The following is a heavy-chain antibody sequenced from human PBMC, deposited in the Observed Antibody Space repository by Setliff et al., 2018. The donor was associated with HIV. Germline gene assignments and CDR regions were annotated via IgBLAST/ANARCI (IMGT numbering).Heavy chain of an antibody. J-gene: IGHJ4*02. Sequence: PSETLSLTCTVSGGSISSFTHHWGVIRQPPGKGLEWIGSIYYSGSTQYNPSLKSRVTMSVDTSKDQLFLRLNSVTAADTALYYCAKLVTKARGVSWRMDYWGQGTLVTVSS. CDR1: GGSISSFTHH. CDR3: AKLVTKARGVSWRMDY. CDR2: IYYSGST. D-gene: IGHD3-10*01. V-gene: IGHV4-39*01.